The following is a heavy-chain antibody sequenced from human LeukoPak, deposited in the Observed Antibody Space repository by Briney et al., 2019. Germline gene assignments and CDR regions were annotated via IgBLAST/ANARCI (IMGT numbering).Heavy chain of an antibody. J-gene: IGHJ5*02. Sequence: SETLSLTCTVSGDSISNYWSWIRQPPGKGLEWIGYIFDNRNTKYNPSLKSRVSLSLDTSKNEFSLNLSSVTAADTAVYYCARDYYGSGKGWFDPWGQGTLVTVSS. D-gene: IGHD3-10*01. CDR1: GDSISNY. CDR2: IFDNRNT. CDR3: ARDYYGSGKGWFDP. V-gene: IGHV4-59*01.